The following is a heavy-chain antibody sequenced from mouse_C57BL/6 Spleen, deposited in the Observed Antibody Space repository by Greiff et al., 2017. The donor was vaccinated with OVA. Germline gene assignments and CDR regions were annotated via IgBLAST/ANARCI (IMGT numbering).Heavy chain of an antibody. D-gene: IGHD4-1*01. V-gene: IGHV3-6*01. CDR1: GYSITSGYY. CDR2: ISYDGSN. J-gene: IGHJ3*01. Sequence: VQLKESGPGLVKPSQSLSLTCSVTGYSITSGYYWNWIRQFPGNKLEWMGYISYDGSNNYNPSLKNRISITRDTSKNQFFLKLNSVTTEDTATYYCAALAFAYWGQGTLVTVSA. CDR3: AALAFAY.